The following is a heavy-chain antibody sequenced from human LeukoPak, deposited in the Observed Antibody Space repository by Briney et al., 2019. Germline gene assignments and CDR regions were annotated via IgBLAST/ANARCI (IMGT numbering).Heavy chain of an antibody. J-gene: IGHJ2*01. V-gene: IGHV3-9*01. CDR2: ISWNSGSI. CDR3: AKARRRWYFDL. Sequence: AGGSLRLSCAASGFTFDDYAMHWVRQAPGKGLEWVSGISWNSGSIGYADSVKGRFTISRDNAKNSLYLQMNSLRAEDTALYYCAKARRRWYFDLWGRGTLVTASS. CDR1: GFTFDDYA.